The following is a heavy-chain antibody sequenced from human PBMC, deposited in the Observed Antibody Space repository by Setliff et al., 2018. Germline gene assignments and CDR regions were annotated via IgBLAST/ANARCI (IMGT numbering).Heavy chain of an antibody. D-gene: IGHD1-1*01. CDR2: IHYRGTT. Sequence: SETLSLTCTVSGASISSGTYYWAWIRQPPGKGLEWIGRIHYRGTTYSNASLASRLTISVDTAKNQFSLKLTSVTAADTAVYYCARTGTYRYFDYWGQGTRITVSS. CDR1: GASISSGTYY. J-gene: IGHJ4*02. V-gene: IGHV4-39*01. CDR3: ARTGTYRYFDY.